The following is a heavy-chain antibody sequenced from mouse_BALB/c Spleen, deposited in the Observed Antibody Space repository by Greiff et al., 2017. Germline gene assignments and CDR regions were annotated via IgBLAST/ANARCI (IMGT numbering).Heavy chain of an antibody. V-gene: IGHV1-4*02. D-gene: IGHD2-3*01. CDR3: ARLGLLLYWYFDV. CDR2: INPSSGYT. Sequence: QVQLQQSAAELARPGASVKMSCKASGYTFTSYTMHWVKQRPGQGLEWIGYINPSSGYTEYNQKFKDKTTLTADKSSSTAYMQLSSLTSEDSAVYYCARLGLLLYWYFDVWGAGTTVTVSS. J-gene: IGHJ1*01. CDR1: GYTFTSYT.